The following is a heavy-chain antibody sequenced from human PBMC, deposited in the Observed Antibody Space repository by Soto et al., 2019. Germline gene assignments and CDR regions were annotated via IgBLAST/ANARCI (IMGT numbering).Heavy chain of an antibody. CDR2: ISYDGSKK. Sequence: QVQLEESGGGVVQPGRSLRLSCAASGFTFNSYGMHWVRQAPGKGLEWVAVISYDGSKKYYAESVKGRFTISRDKSKNTLYLQMNSLRAEDTAVYYCAKDAFVGSYSRYYGMDVWGQGTTVTVSS. D-gene: IGHD1-26*01. V-gene: IGHV3-30*18. CDR3: AKDAFVGSYSRYYGMDV. J-gene: IGHJ6*02. CDR1: GFTFNSYG.